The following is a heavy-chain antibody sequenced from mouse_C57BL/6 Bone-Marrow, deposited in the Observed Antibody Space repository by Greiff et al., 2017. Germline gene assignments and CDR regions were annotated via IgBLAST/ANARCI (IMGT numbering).Heavy chain of an antibody. Sequence: QVQLQQSGAELARPGASVKLSCKASGYTFTSYGISWVKQRTGQGLEWIGEIYPRSGNTYYNEKFKGKATLTADKSSSTAYMKLRSLTSEDSAVYFCARSLDGYYDFDYWGQGTTRTVSS. V-gene: IGHV1-81*01. D-gene: IGHD2-3*01. CDR2: IYPRSGNT. CDR3: ARSLDGYYDFDY. CDR1: GYTFTSYG. J-gene: IGHJ2*01.